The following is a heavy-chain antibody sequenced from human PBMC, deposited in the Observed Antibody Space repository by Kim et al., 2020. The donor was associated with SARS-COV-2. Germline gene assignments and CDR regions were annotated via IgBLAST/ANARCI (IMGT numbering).Heavy chain of an antibody. Sequence: SETLSFTCAVYGGSFSAFSGYYWSWIRQSPGKGLEWIGEINYSGSTNYNPSLESRVTISVDTFKKQFSLKVTSVTAADTAVYYCTRGPGSTTDWGQGTPVTVSS. CDR1: GGSFSAFSGYY. CDR2: INYSGST. V-gene: IGHV4-34*01. CDR3: TRGPGSTTD. D-gene: IGHD2-2*01. J-gene: IGHJ4*02.